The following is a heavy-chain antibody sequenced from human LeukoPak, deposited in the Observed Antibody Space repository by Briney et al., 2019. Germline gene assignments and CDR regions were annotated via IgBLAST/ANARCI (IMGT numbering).Heavy chain of an antibody. J-gene: IGHJ5*02. V-gene: IGHV4-34*01. D-gene: IGHD5-18*01. Sequence: PSETLSLTCAVYGGSFSGYYWSWIRQPPGKGLEWIGEINHSGSTNYNPSLKSRVTISVDTSKNQFSLKLSSVTAADTAVYYCASRDTAMHGDWFDPWGQGTLVTVSS. CDR2: INHSGST. CDR3: ASRDTAMHGDWFDP. CDR1: GGSFSGYY.